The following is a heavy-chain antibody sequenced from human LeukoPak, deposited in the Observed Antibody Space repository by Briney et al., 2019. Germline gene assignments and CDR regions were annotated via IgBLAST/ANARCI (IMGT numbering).Heavy chain of an antibody. V-gene: IGHV3-48*03. Sequence: PGGSLRLSCAPSTFTFSSYEMNWVSQAPGKGLEWVSYISSSAGTTYYADSVKGRFTISRDNAKNSLYLQMNSLRAEDTAVYFCARQQQQLWYDWGQGTLVTVSS. CDR3: ARQQQQLWYD. D-gene: IGHD5-18*01. CDR2: ISSSAGTT. CDR1: TFTFSSYE. J-gene: IGHJ4*02.